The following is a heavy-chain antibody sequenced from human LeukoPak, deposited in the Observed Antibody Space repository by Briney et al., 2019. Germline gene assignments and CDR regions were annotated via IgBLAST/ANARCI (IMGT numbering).Heavy chain of an antibody. D-gene: IGHD5-12*01. CDR2: IYTSGST. V-gene: IGHV4-61*02. CDR1: GGSISSGSYY. Sequence: SQTLSLTCTVSGGSISSGSYYWSWIRQPAGKGLEWIGRIYTSGSTNYNPSLKSRVTISVDTSKNQFSLKLSSVTAADTAVYYCAREIRNSGYDWFLDYWGQGALVTVSS. J-gene: IGHJ4*02. CDR3: AREIRNSGYDWFLDY.